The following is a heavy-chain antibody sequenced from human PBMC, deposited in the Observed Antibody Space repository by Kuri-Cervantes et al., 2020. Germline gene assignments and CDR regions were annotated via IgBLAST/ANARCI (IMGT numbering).Heavy chain of an antibody. CDR3: ARRPPADSSGYHFDY. V-gene: IGHV4-39*01. D-gene: IGHD3-22*01. J-gene: IGHJ4*02. Sequence: SETLSLTCTVSGGSISSSSYYWGWIRQPPGKGLEWIGSIYYSGSTYHNPSLKSRVTISVDTSKNQFSLKLSSVTAADTAVYCCARRPPADSSGYHFDYWGQGTLVTVSS. CDR2: IYYSGST. CDR1: GGSISSSSYY.